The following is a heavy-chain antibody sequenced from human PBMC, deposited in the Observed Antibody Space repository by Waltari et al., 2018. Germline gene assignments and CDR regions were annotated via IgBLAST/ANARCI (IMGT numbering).Heavy chain of an antibody. Sequence: QLQLQESGPGLVKPSETLSLTCTVSGGSISSSSYYWGWIRHPPGKGLEWIGCIYYSGSTYYNPSLKSRVTISVDTSKNQFSLKLSSVTAADTAVYYCARRITMIGDWYFDLWGRGTLVTVSS. V-gene: IGHV4-39*01. D-gene: IGHD3-22*01. CDR2: IYYSGST. CDR1: GGSISSSSYY. CDR3: ARRITMIGDWYFDL. J-gene: IGHJ2*01.